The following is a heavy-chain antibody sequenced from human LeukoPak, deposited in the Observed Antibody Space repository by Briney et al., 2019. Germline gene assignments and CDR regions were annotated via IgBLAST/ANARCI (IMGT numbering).Heavy chain of an antibody. Sequence: GASVKVSCKVSGYTLTELSMHWVRQAPGKGLEWMGGFDPEDGETIYAQKLQGRVTMTKDTSTTTAYMELRSLRSDDTAVYYCARGGRWELPRPYSFDIWGQGTMVTVSS. CDR3: ARGGRWELPRPYSFDI. D-gene: IGHD1-26*01. CDR1: GYTLTELS. V-gene: IGHV1-24*01. CDR2: FDPEDGET. J-gene: IGHJ3*02.